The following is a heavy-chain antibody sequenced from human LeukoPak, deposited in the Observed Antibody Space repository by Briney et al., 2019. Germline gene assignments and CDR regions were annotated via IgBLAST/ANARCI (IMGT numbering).Heavy chain of an antibody. D-gene: IGHD2-21*02. Sequence: SSETLSLTCTVSGGSISSYYWSWIRQPPGKGPEWIGYIYYSGSTNYNPSLKSRVTISVDTSKNQFSLKLSSVTAADTAVYYCARAGGGDPLDFDYWGQGTLVTVSS. CDR1: GGSISSYY. CDR2: IYYSGST. CDR3: ARAGGGDPLDFDY. J-gene: IGHJ4*02. V-gene: IGHV4-59*01.